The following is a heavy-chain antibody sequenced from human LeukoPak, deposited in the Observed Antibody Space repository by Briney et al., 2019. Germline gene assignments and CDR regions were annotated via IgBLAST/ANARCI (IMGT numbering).Heavy chain of an antibody. CDR1: GDSVSSNSAA. CDR3: ARGINRVLDY. D-gene: IGHD3-10*01. V-gene: IGHV6-1*01. J-gene: IGHJ4*02. Sequence: SQTLSPTCAISGDSVSSNSAAWYWIRLSPSRGLEWLGRTYYRSKWYNDSALSVKSRITINPDTSKNQFSLQLDSVTPEDTAMYYCARGINRVLDYWGQGTLVTVSS. CDR2: TYYRSKWYN.